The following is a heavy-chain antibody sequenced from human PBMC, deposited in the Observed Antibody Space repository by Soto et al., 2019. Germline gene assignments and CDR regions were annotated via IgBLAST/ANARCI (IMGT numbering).Heavy chain of an antibody. CDR1: GDPFSNYD. CDR3: ARGWNGMDV. D-gene: IGHD1-1*01. J-gene: IGHJ6*02. Sequence: QVQLVQSGAEVKKPGASVKVSCKASGDPFSNYDIKWVRQATGQGLEWMGWMNPNSGNTGSARKFQGRVTMTRNTSISTAYMELSSLSSEDTAVYYCARGWNGMDVWGQGTTVPVSS. V-gene: IGHV1-8*01. CDR2: MNPNSGNT.